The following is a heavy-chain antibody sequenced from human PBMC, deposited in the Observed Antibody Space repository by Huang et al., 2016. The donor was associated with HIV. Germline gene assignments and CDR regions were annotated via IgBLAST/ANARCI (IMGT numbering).Heavy chain of an antibody. Sequence: QVQLAESGGGVVQPGRSLRLSCAASGFTFDSHAIHWVRQAPGKGLEWVAVISYDGGNQRYADSGKGRFTVSRDNSKNTVYLQMNSLRLEDTAVYYCARDRTVAFDYWGQGTLVTVSS. CDR1: GFTFDSHA. CDR2: ISYDGGNQ. CDR3: ARDRTVAFDY. V-gene: IGHV3-30-3*01. D-gene: IGHD6-19*01. J-gene: IGHJ4*02.